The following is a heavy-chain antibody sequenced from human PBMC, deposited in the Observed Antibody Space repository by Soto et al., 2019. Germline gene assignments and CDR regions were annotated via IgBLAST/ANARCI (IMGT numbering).Heavy chain of an antibody. CDR3: ARAGGVRSGWTGIDY. J-gene: IGHJ4*02. V-gene: IGHV3-11*01. CDR2: ISSSGSTI. Sequence: PGGSLRLSCAASGFTFSDYCMNWIRQAPGKELEWVSYISSSGSTIYYGYSVKGRFTISRDTGKNSVYLQMNSLRDEDMAVYYCARAGGVRSGWTGIDYWGQGTLVTVSS. CDR1: GFTFSDYC. D-gene: IGHD6-19*01.